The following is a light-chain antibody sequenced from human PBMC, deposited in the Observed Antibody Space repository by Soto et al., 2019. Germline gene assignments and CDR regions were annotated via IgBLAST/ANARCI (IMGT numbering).Light chain of an antibody. CDR1: QSVSSY. Sequence: EIVLTQSPATLSLSPGERATLSCRASQSVSSYLAWYQQKPGQAPRLLIYDASNRATGIPARFSGSGSGTDFTLTISSLEPEDFAVYSCQQRSNWPLTFCGGTKVEIK. CDR3: QQRSNWPLT. V-gene: IGKV3-11*01. J-gene: IGKJ4*01. CDR2: DAS.